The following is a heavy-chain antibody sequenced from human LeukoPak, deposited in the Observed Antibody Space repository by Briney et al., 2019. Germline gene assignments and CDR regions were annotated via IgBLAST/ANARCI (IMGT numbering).Heavy chain of an antibody. D-gene: IGHD5-24*01. V-gene: IGHV3-23*01. J-gene: IGHJ6*02. CDR2: ISGSGGST. CDR3: AKGKIGTIRERWLSPTTGMDV. Sequence: QTGGSLRLSCAASGFTVSSNYMSWVRQAPGKGLERVSAISGSGGSTYYADSVKGRFTISRDNSKNTLYLQMNSLRAEDTAVYYCAKGKIGTIRERWLSPTTGMDVWGQGTTVTVSS. CDR1: GFTVSSNY.